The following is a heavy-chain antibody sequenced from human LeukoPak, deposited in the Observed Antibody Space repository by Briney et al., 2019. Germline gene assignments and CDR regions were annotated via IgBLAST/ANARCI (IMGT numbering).Heavy chain of an antibody. J-gene: IGHJ3*01. D-gene: IGHD2-15*01. CDR2: SYSGGNA. CDR1: GASTSAYY. V-gene: IGHV4-59*01. CDR3: SYSKRGGCYYLDACAV. Sequence: SETLSLTCTVSGASTSAYYWSWIRQPPGKGLEWIAYSYSGGNANYNPSLKSRITISIDTCENQFYLMRTTVTAANTAVYYCSYSKRGGCYYLDACAVWGQGALVTISS.